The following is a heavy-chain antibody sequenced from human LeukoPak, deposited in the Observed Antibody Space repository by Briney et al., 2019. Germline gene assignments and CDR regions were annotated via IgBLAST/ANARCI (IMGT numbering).Heavy chain of an antibody. CDR3: ARVLRAARGGEDI. CDR1: GGSISSYY. J-gene: IGHJ3*02. V-gene: IGHV4-59*01. D-gene: IGHD2-15*01. CDR2: IYYTGST. Sequence: SETLSLTCTVSGGSISSYYWSWIRQPPGKGLEWIGYIYYTGSTNYNPSLKSRVTISVDTSKNQFSLKLSSVTAADTAVYYCARVLRAARGGEDIWGQGTMVTVSS.